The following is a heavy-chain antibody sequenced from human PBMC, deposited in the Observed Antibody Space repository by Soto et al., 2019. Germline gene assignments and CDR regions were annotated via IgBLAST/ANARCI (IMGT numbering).Heavy chain of an antibody. CDR1: GFTFSSYA. J-gene: IGHJ3*02. D-gene: IGHD6-19*01. CDR3: VKRSGQSNGWGAFDI. V-gene: IGHV3-23*01. Sequence: HPGGSLRLSCAASGFTFSSYAMSWVRQAPGKGLEWVSAISGSGGSTYYADSVKGRFTISRDNSKNTLYLQMNSLRAEDTAVYYCVKRSGQSNGWGAFDIWGQGAXVTVSS. CDR2: ISGSGGST.